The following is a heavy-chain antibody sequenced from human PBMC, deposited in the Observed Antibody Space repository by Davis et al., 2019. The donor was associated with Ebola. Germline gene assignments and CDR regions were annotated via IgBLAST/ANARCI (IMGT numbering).Heavy chain of an antibody. CDR3: AREVGGIDS. CDR1: RDSISSVDYY. D-gene: IGHD1-26*01. V-gene: IGHV4-61*08. CDR2: LYYSGST. Sequence: MPSETLSLTCTVSRDSISSVDYYWNWIRHSPGKGLEWIGYLYYSGSTNYNPSLKGRVNISVDTSKKQFSLKLTSVTAAETAVYYFAREVGGIDSWVQGTLVIVSS. J-gene: IGHJ5*01.